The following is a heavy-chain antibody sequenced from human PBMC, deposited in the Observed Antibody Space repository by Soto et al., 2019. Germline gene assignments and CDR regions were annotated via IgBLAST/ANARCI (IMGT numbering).Heavy chain of an antibody. V-gene: IGHV4-31*03. Sequence: PSETLSLTCTVSGGSISSGGYYWSWIRQHPGKGLEWIGYIYYSGSTYYNPSLKSRVTISVDTSKNQFSLKLSSVPAADTAVYYCARDLAAETNRFAPSGQGTLVTVSS. CDR3: ARDLAAETNRFAP. D-gene: IGHD6-13*01. CDR1: GGSISSGGYY. CDR2: IYYSGST. J-gene: IGHJ5*02.